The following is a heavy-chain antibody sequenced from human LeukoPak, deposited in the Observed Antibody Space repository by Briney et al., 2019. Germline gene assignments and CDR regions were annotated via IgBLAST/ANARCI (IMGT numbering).Heavy chain of an antibody. Sequence: ASVKVSCKASGYTFTGYFLHWVRQAPGQGLEWMGWINPNTGATNYAQKFQGRVTMTRDASISTAYMELSRLSSDDTAVFYCARAGTRYTSSWYAPDYWGQGTLVTVSS. J-gene: IGHJ4*02. D-gene: IGHD6-13*01. CDR2: INPNTGAT. V-gene: IGHV1-2*02. CDR1: GYTFTGYF. CDR3: ARAGTRYTSSWYAPDY.